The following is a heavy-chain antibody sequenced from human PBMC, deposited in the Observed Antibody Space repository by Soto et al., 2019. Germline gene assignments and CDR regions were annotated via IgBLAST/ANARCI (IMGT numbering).Heavy chain of an antibody. D-gene: IGHD6-13*01. Sequence: SVKVSCKASGGTFSSYAISWVRQAPGQGLEWMGGIIPIFGTANYAQKLQGRVTITRDTSASTAYMELSSLRSEDTAVYYCASPLKSRRKDPAAEDAFDIWGQGTMVTVSS. CDR1: GGTFSSYA. V-gene: IGHV1-69*05. CDR2: IIPIFGTA. J-gene: IGHJ3*02. CDR3: ASPLKSRRKDPAAEDAFDI.